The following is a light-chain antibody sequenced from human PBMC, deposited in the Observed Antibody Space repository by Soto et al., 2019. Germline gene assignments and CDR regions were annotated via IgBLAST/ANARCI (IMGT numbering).Light chain of an antibody. CDR3: QQRSNWAIT. CDR2: GAS. V-gene: IGKV3D-20*02. Sequence: EIVLTQSPGTLSLSPADIASLSYRASQSVSSSYLAWYQQKPGQAPRLLIYGASTRATGIPARFSGSGSGTDFTLTISSLEPEDFAVYYCQQRSNWAITFGQGTRLEIK. J-gene: IGKJ5*01. CDR1: QSVSSSY.